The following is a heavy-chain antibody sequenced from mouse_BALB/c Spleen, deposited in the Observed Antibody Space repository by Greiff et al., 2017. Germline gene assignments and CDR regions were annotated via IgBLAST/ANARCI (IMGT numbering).Heavy chain of an antibody. Sequence: QVQLQQSGAELVKPGASVKLSCKASGYTFTSYYMYWVKQRPGQGLEWIGEINPSNGGTNFNEKFKSKATLTVDKSSSTAYMQLSSLTSEDSAVYYCTSGNHLYAMDYWGQGTAVTVSS. D-gene: IGHD2-1*01. CDR1: GYTFTSYY. CDR3: TSGNHLYAMDY. CDR2: INPSNGGT. V-gene: IGHV1S81*02. J-gene: IGHJ4*01.